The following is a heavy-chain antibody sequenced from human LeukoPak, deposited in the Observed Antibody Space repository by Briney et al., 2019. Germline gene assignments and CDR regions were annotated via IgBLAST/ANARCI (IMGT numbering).Heavy chain of an antibody. CDR3: AREEISHYYDSSGYLDY. D-gene: IGHD3-22*01. CDR2: TYYRSKWYN. Sequence: SQTLSLTCAISGDSVSSNSAACNWIRQSPSRGLEWLGRTYYRSKWYNDYAVSVKSRITINPDTSKNQFSLQLNSVTPEDTAVYYCAREEISHYYDSSGYLDYWGQGTLVTVSS. CDR1: GDSVSSNSAA. V-gene: IGHV6-1*01. J-gene: IGHJ4*02.